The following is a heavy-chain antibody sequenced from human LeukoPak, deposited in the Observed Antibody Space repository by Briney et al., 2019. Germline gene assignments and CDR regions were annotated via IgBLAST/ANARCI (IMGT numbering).Heavy chain of an antibody. Sequence: PGGSLRLSCAASGFTFSSYWMHWVRQAPGKGLEWVSVISASGGSTCYADSVKGRFTISRDNPTNTLYLQMNSLRVEDTAVYYCAKRIQYSSSWYYFDYWGQGTLVTVSS. V-gene: IGHV3-23*01. D-gene: IGHD6-13*01. CDR2: ISASGGST. CDR3: AKRIQYSSSWYYFDY. CDR1: GFTFSSYW. J-gene: IGHJ4*02.